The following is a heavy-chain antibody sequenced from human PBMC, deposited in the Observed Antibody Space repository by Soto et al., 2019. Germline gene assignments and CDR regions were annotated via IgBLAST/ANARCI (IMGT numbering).Heavy chain of an antibody. V-gene: IGHV1-18*01. Sequence: QVQLVQSGAEVKKPGASVKVSCKASGYTFTSYGISWVRQAPGQGLEWMGGISAYNGNTNYAQKLQGRVTMTTDTSTSTAYMALRSLRSDDTAVYYCARDQWRWLQENYYYYGMDVWGQGTTVTVSS. J-gene: IGHJ6*02. CDR3: ARDQWRWLQENYYYYGMDV. CDR1: GYTFTSYG. CDR2: ISAYNGNT. D-gene: IGHD5-12*01.